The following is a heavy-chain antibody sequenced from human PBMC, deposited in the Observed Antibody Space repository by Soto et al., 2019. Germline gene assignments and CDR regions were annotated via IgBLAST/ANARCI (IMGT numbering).Heavy chain of an antibody. J-gene: IGHJ5*02. V-gene: IGHV1-8*01. CDR1: GYTFTSYD. D-gene: IGHD6-13*01. CDR3: ARERSVAGTGWFDP. CDR2: LNPNSGNT. Sequence: QVQLVQSGAEVKKPGASVKVSCKASGYTFTSYDIXXXXXXTGQGLEWMGWLNPNSGNTGYAQKFQGRVTMTRNTXXXTXXXXXXXXXXEXTAVYYCARERSVAGTGWFDPWGQGTLVTVSS.